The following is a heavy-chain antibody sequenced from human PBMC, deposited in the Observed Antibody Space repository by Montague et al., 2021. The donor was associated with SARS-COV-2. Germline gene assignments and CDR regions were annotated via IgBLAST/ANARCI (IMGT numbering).Heavy chain of an antibody. CDR3: ARVGRQQLVRLSGMDV. V-gene: IGHV4-39*07. J-gene: IGHJ6*02. CDR1: GGSISSSNYY. CDR2: IYYSGST. D-gene: IGHD6-13*01. Sequence: SETLSLTCTVSGGSISSSNYYWGWIRQPPGKGLEWIGCIYYSGSTYYNPSLQSRVTISVDTSKNQFSLKLSSVTAADTAVYYCARVGRQQLVRLSGMDVWGQGTTVTVSS.